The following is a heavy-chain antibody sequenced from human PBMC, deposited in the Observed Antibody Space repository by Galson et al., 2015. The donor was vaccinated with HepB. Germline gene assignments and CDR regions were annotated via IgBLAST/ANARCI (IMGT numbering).Heavy chain of an antibody. CDR2: IIPILGIA. Sequence: SVKVSCKASGGTFSSYAISWVRQAPGQGLEWMGRIIPILGIANYAQRFQGRVTITADKSTSTACMELSSLRSEDTAVYYCASLRTVTMAYWFDPWGQGTLVTVSS. J-gene: IGHJ5*02. CDR1: GGTFSSYA. CDR3: ASLRTVTMAYWFDP. D-gene: IGHD4-17*01. V-gene: IGHV1-69*04.